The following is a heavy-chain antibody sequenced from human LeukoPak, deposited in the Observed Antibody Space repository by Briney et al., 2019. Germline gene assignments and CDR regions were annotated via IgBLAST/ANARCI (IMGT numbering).Heavy chain of an antibody. V-gene: IGHV3-11*05. CDR1: GFSFSDYY. J-gene: IGHJ3*02. CDR2: ISSSSRYT. D-gene: IGHD3-10*01. CDR3: ATVLVRGVIISGAFDI. Sequence: PGGSLRLSCAVSGFSFSDYYMSWIRQAPGKGLEWVSYISSSSRYTNYADSVKGRFTISRDNAKNSLYLQMNSLRAEDTAVYYCATVLVRGVIISGAFDIWGQGTMVTVSS.